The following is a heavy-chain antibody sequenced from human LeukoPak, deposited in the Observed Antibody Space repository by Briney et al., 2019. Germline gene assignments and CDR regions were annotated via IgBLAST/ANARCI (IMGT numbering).Heavy chain of an antibody. CDR1: GFTFSSYA. J-gene: IGHJ3*02. CDR2: ISGSGGST. D-gene: IGHD3-3*01. Sequence: GGSLRLSCAASGFTFSSYAMSWVRQAPGRGLEWVSAISGSGGSTYYADSVKGRFTISRDNSKNTLYLQMNSLRAEDTAVYYCAKSPVLRFLEWSTAPDAFDIWGQGTMVTVSS. CDR3: AKSPVLRFLEWSTAPDAFDI. V-gene: IGHV3-23*01.